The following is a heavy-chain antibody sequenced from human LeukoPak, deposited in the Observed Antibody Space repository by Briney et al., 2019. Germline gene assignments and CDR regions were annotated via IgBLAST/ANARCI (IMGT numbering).Heavy chain of an antibody. CDR1: GFTFSSYG. D-gene: IGHD3-16*01. J-gene: IGHJ5*02. CDR2: ISGSGGST. CDR3: ARFTPLGYGWGGYNRFDP. V-gene: IGHV3-23*01. Sequence: GGSLRLSCAASGFTFSSYGMSWVRQAPGKGLEWVTAISGSGGSTYYADSVKGRFTISRDNSKNTLYLQMNSLRAEDTAVYFCARFTPLGYGWGGYNRFDPWGQGTLVTVSS.